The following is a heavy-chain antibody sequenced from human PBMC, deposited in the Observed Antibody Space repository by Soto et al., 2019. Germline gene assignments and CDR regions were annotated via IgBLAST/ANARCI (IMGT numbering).Heavy chain of an antibody. J-gene: IGHJ5*02. CDR1: GFSLSTSGMC. Sequence: GSGPTLVNPTQTLTLTCTFSGFSLSTSGMCVSWIRQPPGKALEWLARIDWDDDKHYSTSLKTRLTISKDTSKNQVVLTMTNMDPVDTATYYCARTEYRYGKPNWFDPWGQGTLVTVSS. CDR3: ARTEYRYGKPNWFDP. V-gene: IGHV2-70*11. D-gene: IGHD5-18*01. CDR2: IDWDDDK.